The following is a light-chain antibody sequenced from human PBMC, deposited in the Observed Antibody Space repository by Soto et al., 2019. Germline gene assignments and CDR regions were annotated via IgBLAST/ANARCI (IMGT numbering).Light chain of an antibody. V-gene: IGKV3-20*01. CDR1: QSVSSY. CDR2: GAS. CDR3: HQYCSPPGT. Sequence: EIVLAQSPGTLSLSPGERATLSCRASQSVSSYFAWYQHTPGQAPRLLIYGASLRATGIPDRFSGSGSGTYFTITITILEAEDLAMYCCHQYCSPPGTFGQGTKLDIK. J-gene: IGKJ2*01.